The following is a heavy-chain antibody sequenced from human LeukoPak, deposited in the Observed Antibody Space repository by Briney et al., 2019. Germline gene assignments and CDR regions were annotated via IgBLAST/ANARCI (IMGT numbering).Heavy chain of an antibody. D-gene: IGHD6-19*01. CDR2: IRQDGSEK. V-gene: IGHV3-7*01. J-gene: IGHJ5*01. CDR3: AKFGLSYSTGWFDY. Sequence: PSETLSLTCTVSGGSISSGDYYWTWVRQAPGKGLEWVANIRQDGSEKYYVDSVKGRFTISRDNAKNSLYLQMNSLRAEDTAVYYCAKFGLSYSTGWFDYWGQGTLVTVSS. CDR1: GGSISSGDYY.